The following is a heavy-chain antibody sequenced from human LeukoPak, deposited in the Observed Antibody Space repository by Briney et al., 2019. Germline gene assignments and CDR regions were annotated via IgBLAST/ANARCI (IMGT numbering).Heavy chain of an antibody. Sequence: EASVKVPCKASGYTFTSYAMHWVRQAPGQRLEWMGWINAGNGNTKYSQKFQGRVTITRDTSASTAYMELSSLRSEDTAVYYRAKYRSYYYDSSGYYDYWGQGTLVTVSS. D-gene: IGHD3-22*01. CDR1: GYTFTSYA. J-gene: IGHJ4*02. V-gene: IGHV1-3*01. CDR3: AKYRSYYYDSSGYYDY. CDR2: INAGNGNT.